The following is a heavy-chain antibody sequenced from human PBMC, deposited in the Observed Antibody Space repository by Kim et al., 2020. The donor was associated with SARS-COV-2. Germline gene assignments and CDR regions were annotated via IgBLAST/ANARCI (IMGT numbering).Heavy chain of an antibody. J-gene: IGHJ6*02. Sequence: SGPTLVNPTQTLTLTCTFSGFSLSTSGMCVSWIRQPPGKALEWLALIDWDDDKYYSTSLKTRLTISKDTSKNQVVLTMTNMDPVDTATYYCARIRISGGRALSTYFYSGMDVWGQGATVTASS. D-gene: IGHD1-26*01. CDR2: IDWDDDK. CDR3: ARIRISGGRALSTYFYSGMDV. CDR1: GFSLSTSGMC. V-gene: IGHV2-70*01.